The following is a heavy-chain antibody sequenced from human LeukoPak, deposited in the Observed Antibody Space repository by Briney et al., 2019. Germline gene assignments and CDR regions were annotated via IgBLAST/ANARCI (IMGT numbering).Heavy chain of an antibody. CDR3: ARENSDYGDLYGNWFDP. Sequence: SQTLSLTCTVSGGSISSGDYYWSWIRQPPGKGLEWIGYIYYSGSTYYNPSLKSRVTISVDTSKSQFSLKLSSVTAADTAVYYCARENSDYGDLYGNWFDPWGQGTLVTVSS. CDR2: IYYSGST. D-gene: IGHD4-17*01. V-gene: IGHV4-30-4*01. CDR1: GGSISSGDYY. J-gene: IGHJ5*02.